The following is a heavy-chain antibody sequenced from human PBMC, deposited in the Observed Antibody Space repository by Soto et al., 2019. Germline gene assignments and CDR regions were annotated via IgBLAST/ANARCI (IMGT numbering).Heavy chain of an antibody. CDR1: GSTFSSYA. Sequence: SVKVSCKASGSTFSSYAISWVRQAPGQGLEWMGGIIPIFGTANYAQKFQGRVTITADESTSTAYMKLSSLRSEDTAVYYCASPVVRGVHYYSGMDVWDQGTMVTVS. CDR2: IIPIFGTA. V-gene: IGHV1-69*13. D-gene: IGHD3-10*01. CDR3: ASPVVRGVHYYSGMDV. J-gene: IGHJ6*02.